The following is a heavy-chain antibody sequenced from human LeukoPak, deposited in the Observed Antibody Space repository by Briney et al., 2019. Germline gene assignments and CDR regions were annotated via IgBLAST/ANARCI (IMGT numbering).Heavy chain of an antibody. CDR2: INPNSGGT. D-gene: IGHD6-19*01. CDR1: GYTFTGYY. CDR3: ARLAIAVAGTDDY. J-gene: IGHJ4*02. V-gene: IGHV1-2*02. Sequence: ASVKVSCKASGYTFTGYYMHWVRQAPGQGLEWMGWINPNSGGTNYAQKFQGRVTMTRDTSISTAYMELSRLRSDDTAVYYCARLAIAVAGTDDYWGQGTLVTVSS.